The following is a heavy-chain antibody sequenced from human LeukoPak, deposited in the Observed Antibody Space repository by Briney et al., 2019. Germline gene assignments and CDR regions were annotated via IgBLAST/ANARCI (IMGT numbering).Heavy chain of an antibody. J-gene: IGHJ5*02. V-gene: IGHV3-30-3*01. CDR1: GFTFSNYF. D-gene: IGHD4-17*01. CDR3: AKDRTGWFDP. Sequence: GGSLRLSCAASGFTFSNYFMHWVRQAPGKGLEWVADIANDGSHTFYVESVKGRFTISRDNSKNTLYLQMNSLRAEDTAVYYCAKDRTGWFDPWGQGTLVTVSS. CDR2: IANDGSHT.